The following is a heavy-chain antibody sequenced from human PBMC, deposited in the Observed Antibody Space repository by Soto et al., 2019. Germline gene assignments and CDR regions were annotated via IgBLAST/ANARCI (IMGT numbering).Heavy chain of an antibody. CDR1: GYSISSGSY. CDR2: IYHGGTT. V-gene: IGHV4-38-2*02. D-gene: IGHD1-1*01. CDR3: VRDGTKTSRDWIDP. J-gene: IGHJ5*02. Sequence: PETLCLTCTVSGYSISSGSYWAWIRQPPGKGPEWIASIYHGGTTFYNPSLKSRITISVDTSNNQFSLKLTSVTAADTAVYYCVRDGTKTSRDWIDPRGQASAVTLS.